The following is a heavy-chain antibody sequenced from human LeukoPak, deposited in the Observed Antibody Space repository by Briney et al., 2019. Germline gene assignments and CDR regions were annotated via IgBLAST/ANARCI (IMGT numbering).Heavy chain of an antibody. D-gene: IGHD6-19*01. J-gene: IGHJ4*02. Sequence: PSETLSLTCTVSGGSISSSIYYWGWIRQPPGKGLEWIGRIYYSGSTYYNPSRKSRVTISVDTAYNQQFSLKVSSVNAADTAVYYCARHGSGWYDFDYWGQGTLVTVSS. CDR2: IYYSGST. CDR1: GGSISSSIYY. V-gene: IGHV4-39*01. CDR3: ARHGSGWYDFDY.